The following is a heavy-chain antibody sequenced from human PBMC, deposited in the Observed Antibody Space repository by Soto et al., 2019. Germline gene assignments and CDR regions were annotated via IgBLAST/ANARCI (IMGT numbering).Heavy chain of an antibody. D-gene: IGHD2-2*02. V-gene: IGHV1-18*01. CDR1: GYTFTSYG. Sequence: ASVKVSCKASGYTFTSYGISWLRQAPGQGLEWMGWISAYNGNTNYAQKLQGRVTMTTDTSTSTAYMELRSLRSDDTAVYYCARVGPIYYYYGMDVWGQGTTVTVSS. CDR2: ISAYNGNT. J-gene: IGHJ6*02. CDR3: ARVGPIYYYYGMDV.